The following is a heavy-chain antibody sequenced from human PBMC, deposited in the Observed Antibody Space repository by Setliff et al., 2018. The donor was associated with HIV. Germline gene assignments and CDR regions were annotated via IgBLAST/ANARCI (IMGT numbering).Heavy chain of an antibody. Sequence: KPSETLSLTCTVSGDSISSHSWTWIRQSPGKGLEWIAEVHHTGYLNYNPSLKSRVTISRDPSTKQFSLKMTSMTAADTAVYYCAAFFVTPLMTQDFWGQGTLVTVSS. J-gene: IGHJ4*02. CDR2: VHHTGYL. CDR3: AAFFVTPLMTQDF. CDR1: GDSISSHS. V-gene: IGHV4-34*01. D-gene: IGHD4-17*01.